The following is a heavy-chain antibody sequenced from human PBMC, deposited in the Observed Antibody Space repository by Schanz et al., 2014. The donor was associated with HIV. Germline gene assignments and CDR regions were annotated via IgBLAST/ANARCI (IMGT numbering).Heavy chain of an antibody. CDR3: ARDWNYYDTKYRGKGNYYHYYGMDV. CDR2: ISYDGRNK. V-gene: IGHV3-30*03. Sequence: ESGGGVVQPGKSLRLSCAASGFTFSNYGMHWVRQAPGKGLEWVAVISYDGRNKYYGDSVKGRFSVSRDNSKNTLYVQMKSLRAEDTAVYYCARDWNYYDTKYRGKGNYYHYYGMDVWGQGTTVTVSS. CDR1: GFTFSNYG. D-gene: IGHD3-22*01. J-gene: IGHJ6*02.